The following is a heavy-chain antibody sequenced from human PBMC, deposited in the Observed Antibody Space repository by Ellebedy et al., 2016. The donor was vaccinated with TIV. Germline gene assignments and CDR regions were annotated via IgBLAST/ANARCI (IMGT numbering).Heavy chain of an antibody. D-gene: IGHD2-2*01. CDR2: IWFDGSKE. V-gene: IGHV3-33*01. CDR1: GFTFGRYG. J-gene: IGHJ4*02. CDR3: ARPSYQLLSYYFDS. Sequence: PGGSLRLSCAASGFTFGRYGMHWVRQAPGKGLEWVAVIWFDGSKEFYADSVKGRFTISRGDSKNEVFLQMSSLRAEDTAVYYCARPSYQLLSYYFDSWGQGTLVTVSS.